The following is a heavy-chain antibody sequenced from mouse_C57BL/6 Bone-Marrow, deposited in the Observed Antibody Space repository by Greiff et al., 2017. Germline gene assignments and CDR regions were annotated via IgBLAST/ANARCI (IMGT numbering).Heavy chain of an antibody. CDR2: ICSGGSYT. Sequence: EVQLVQSGGDLVKPGGSLKLSCAASGFTFSSYGMSWVRQTPDKRLEWVATICSGGSYTYYPDSVKGRFTISRDNAKNTPYLQLSSLTSEDTAMYDGARHERDDGYGAWFAYWGQGTLVTVSA. J-gene: IGHJ3*01. CDR3: ARHERDDGYGAWFAY. D-gene: IGHD2-3*01. V-gene: IGHV5-6*01. CDR1: GFTFSSYG.